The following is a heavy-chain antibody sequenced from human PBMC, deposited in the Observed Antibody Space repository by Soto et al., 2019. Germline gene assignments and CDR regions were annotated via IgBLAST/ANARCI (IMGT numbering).Heavy chain of an antibody. CDR3: VRLSEAVAYFAFDI. CDR1: GFTLSGHW. J-gene: IGHJ3*02. V-gene: IGHV3-74*01. CDR2: ISSDGGDT. Sequence: EMQLVESGGGLVQPGGSLRLSCAASGFTLSGHWMHWVRQVPGKALVWVSRISSDGGDTSYADSVRGRFIVSRDNARNTVYMQMNGLRAEYTAVYYCVRLSEAVAYFAFDIWGQGTTVTVSP. D-gene: IGHD3-16*01.